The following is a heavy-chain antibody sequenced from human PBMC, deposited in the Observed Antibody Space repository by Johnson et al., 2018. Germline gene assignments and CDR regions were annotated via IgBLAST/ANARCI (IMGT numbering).Heavy chain of an antibody. CDR1: GFTFNDYY. D-gene: IGHD2-2*01. CDR2: ISSRGSNI. V-gene: IGHV3-11*01. Sequence: VQLLESGGGLVNPGGSLRLSCTASGFTFNDYYMSWIRQAPGKGLEWVSYISSRGSNIYYADSVTGRFTISRDNANNSLYLQMDSLRAEDTAVYYCATPVVPAIYYYDMVVWGQGTTVTVSS. CDR3: ATPVVPAIYYYDMVV. J-gene: IGHJ6*02.